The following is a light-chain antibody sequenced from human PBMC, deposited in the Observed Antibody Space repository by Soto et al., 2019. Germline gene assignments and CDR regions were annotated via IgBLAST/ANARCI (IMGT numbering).Light chain of an antibody. Sequence: DIHITQSPSTLSASVGDRVTITCRASQSISSWLAWYQQKPGKAPKLLIYAASSLQSGVPSRFSGSGSGTDFTLTISSLQPEDFTTYYCHQSYSTPPTFGQGTKVDIK. CDR1: QSISSW. J-gene: IGKJ1*01. V-gene: IGKV1-39*01. CDR3: HQSYSTPPT. CDR2: AAS.